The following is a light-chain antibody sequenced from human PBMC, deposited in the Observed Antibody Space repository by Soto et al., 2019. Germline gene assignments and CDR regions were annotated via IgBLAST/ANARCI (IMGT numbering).Light chain of an antibody. J-gene: IGKJ4*01. CDR2: DAS. Sequence: IVMTQPPATLSVSPGERATLSCRASQGIGSTLAWYQQKPGQTPKLLIYDASTRATGVPARFSGGGSGTEFTLTINSLQSEDFAVYYCQRYNRWPLSFGGGTKVDIK. CDR3: QRYNRWPLS. CDR1: QGIGST. V-gene: IGKV3-15*01.